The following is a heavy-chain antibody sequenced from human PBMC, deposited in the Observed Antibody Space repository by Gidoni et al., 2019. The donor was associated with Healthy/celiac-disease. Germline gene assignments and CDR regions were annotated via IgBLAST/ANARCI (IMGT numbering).Heavy chain of an antibody. D-gene: IGHD3-16*01. V-gene: IGHV4-39*01. CDR3: ARRRGGYFDL. J-gene: IGHJ2*01. Sequence: PAGSCPSSSYYWGWIRQPPGKGLEWIGSIYYSGSTYYNPSLKSRVTISVDTSKNQFSLKLSSVTAADTAVYYCARRRGGYFDLWGRGTLVTVSS. CDR1: AGSCPSSSYY. CDR2: IYYSGST.